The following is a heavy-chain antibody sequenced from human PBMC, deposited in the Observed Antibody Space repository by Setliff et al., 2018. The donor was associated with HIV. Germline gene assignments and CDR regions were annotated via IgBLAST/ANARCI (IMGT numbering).Heavy chain of an antibody. D-gene: IGHD3-10*01. CDR2: INPSGGST. CDR3: ARNFGLSPSGKYYYYYGMDI. Sequence: GASVKVSCKASGYTFTSYYIHWVRQAPGQGLEWMGRINPSGGSTSYAQKFQGRVTMTRDTSTSTVYMELSSLRSEDTAVYYCARNFGLSPSGKYYYYYGMDIWGQGTTVTVSS. V-gene: IGHV1-46*01. J-gene: IGHJ6*02. CDR1: GYTFTSYY.